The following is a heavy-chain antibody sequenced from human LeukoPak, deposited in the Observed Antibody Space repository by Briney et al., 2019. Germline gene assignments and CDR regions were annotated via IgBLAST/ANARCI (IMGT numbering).Heavy chain of an antibody. D-gene: IGHD4-23*01. CDR2: INPNSGGT. V-gene: IGHV1-2*06. Sequence: ASVKVSCKASGYTFSDYYMHWVRQAPGQGLEWMGRINPNSGGTNFLQKFQGRVTMTRDTSISTAYMELSGLRSDGTAVYYCARGVNGGNFWIDYMDVWGKGTTVTVSS. J-gene: IGHJ6*03. CDR3: ARGVNGGNFWIDYMDV. CDR1: GYTFSDYY.